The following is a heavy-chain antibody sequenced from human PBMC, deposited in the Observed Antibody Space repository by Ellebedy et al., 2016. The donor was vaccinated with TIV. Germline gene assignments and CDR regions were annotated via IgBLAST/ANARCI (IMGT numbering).Heavy chain of an antibody. CDR2: ISGDSSST. CDR3: AKGSSSGFNYDRVGFEY. V-gene: IGHV3-23*01. Sequence: GGSLRLSCAASGFTFSSFAMHWVRQAPGKGLEWLSVISGDSSSTYHAESVKGRFTISRDNSKNTLYVQLNRLTTEDTAVYFCAKGSSSGFNYDRVGFEYWGQGTLVTVSS. J-gene: IGHJ4*02. CDR1: GFTFSSFA. D-gene: IGHD3-22*01.